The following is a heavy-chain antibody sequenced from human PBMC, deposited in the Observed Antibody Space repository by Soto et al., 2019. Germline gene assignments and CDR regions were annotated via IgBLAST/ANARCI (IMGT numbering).Heavy chain of an antibody. CDR3: ARGSYYYDSSGYYHY. Sequence: SETLSLTCTVSGGSISSDGYYWTWIRQHPGKGLEWIGYIYYSGSTYYNPSLKSRITISVDTSKNQFSLKLSSVTAADTAVYYCARGSYYYDSSGYYHYWAQGTLVTVSS. V-gene: IGHV4-31*03. J-gene: IGHJ4*02. D-gene: IGHD3-22*01. CDR1: GGSISSDGYY. CDR2: IYYSGST.